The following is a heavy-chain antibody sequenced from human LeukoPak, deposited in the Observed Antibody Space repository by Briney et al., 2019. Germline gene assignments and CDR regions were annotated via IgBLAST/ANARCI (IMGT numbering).Heavy chain of an antibody. V-gene: IGHV1-2*02. J-gene: IGHJ4*02. CDR2: INPNSGGT. CDR3: ARAYGSGSSYHPDY. Sequence: ASVKVSCKASGYTFTAYYMHWVRQAPGQGLEWMGWINPNSGGTNSSQKFQDRVTLTRDTSISTTYMELGSLRSDDTAIYYCARAYGSGSSYHPDYWGQGTLVTVSS. CDR1: GYTFTAYY. D-gene: IGHD3-10*01.